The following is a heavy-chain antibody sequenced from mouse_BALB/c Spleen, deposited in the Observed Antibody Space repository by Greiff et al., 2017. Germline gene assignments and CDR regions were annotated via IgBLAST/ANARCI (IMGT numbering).Heavy chain of an antibody. CDR3: ARGGLLPYYYAMDY. V-gene: IGHV5-17*02. J-gene: IGHJ4*01. Sequence: EVKLMESGGGLVQPGGSRKLSCAASGFTFSSFGMHWVRQAPEKGLEWVAYISSGSSTIYYADTVKGRFTISRDNPKNTLFLQMTSLRSEDTAMYYCARGGLLPYYYAMDYWGQGTSVTVSS. CDR2: ISSGSSTI. D-gene: IGHD2-3*01. CDR1: GFTFSSFG.